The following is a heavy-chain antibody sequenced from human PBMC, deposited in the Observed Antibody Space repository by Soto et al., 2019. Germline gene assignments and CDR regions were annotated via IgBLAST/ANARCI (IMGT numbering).Heavy chain of an antibody. J-gene: IGHJ4*02. CDR1: GGSIRSYY. CDR2: IYTSGST. D-gene: IGHD5-12*01. V-gene: IGHV4-4*07. Sequence: PSETLSLTCTVSGGSIRSYYWSWIPQPAGKGLEWIGRIYTSGSTNYNPSLKSRVTMSVDTSKNQFSLKLSSVTAADTAVYYCARVSSEHGYNYYFDYWGQGTLVTVSS. CDR3: ARVSSEHGYNYYFDY.